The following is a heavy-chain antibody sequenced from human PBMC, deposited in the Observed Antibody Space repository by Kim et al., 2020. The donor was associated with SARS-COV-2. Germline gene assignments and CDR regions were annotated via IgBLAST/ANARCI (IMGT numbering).Heavy chain of an antibody. V-gene: IGHV4-34*01. CDR3: ARGQPPMVRGTIVDY. J-gene: IGHJ4*02. D-gene: IGHD3-10*01. CDR2: INHSGST. CDR1: GGSFSGYY. Sequence: SETLSLTCAVYGGSFSGYYWSWIRQPPGKGLEWIGEINHSGSTNYNPSLKSRVTISVDTSKNQFSLKLSSVTAADTAVYYCARGQPPMVRGTIVDYWGQG.